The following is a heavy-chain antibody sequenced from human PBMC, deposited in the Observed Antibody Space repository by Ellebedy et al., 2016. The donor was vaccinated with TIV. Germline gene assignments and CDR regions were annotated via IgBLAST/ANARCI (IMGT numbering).Heavy chain of an antibody. CDR2: ISNRDRT. D-gene: IGHD1-14*01. CDR3: ATFNQYYTYLGV. CDR1: GGSISSSSDY. Sequence: SETLSLXCSVSGGSISSSSDYWVWIRQPPGKGLEWIGTISNRDRTDYNPSLKSRVFILVDASKNQFFLKLTSVTAADTAVYYCATFNQYYTYLGVWGKGTTVTVSS. V-gene: IGHV4-39*01. J-gene: IGHJ6*03.